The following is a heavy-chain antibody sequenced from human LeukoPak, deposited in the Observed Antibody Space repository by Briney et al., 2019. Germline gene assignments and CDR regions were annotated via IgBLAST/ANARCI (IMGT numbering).Heavy chain of an antibody. CDR3: ARGTPYYYYGMDV. CDR1: GGSISSYY. Sequence: SETLSLTCTVPGGSISSYYWSWIRQPPGKGLEWIGYIYYSGSTNYNPSLKSRVTISVDTSKNQFSLKLSSVTAADTAVYYCARGTPYYYYGMDVWGQGTTVTVSS. CDR2: IYYSGST. J-gene: IGHJ6*02. V-gene: IGHV4-59*01.